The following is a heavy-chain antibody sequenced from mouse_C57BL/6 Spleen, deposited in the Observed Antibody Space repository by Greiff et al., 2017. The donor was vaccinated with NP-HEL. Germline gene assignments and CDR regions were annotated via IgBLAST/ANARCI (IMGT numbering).Heavy chain of an antibody. CDR1: GYTFTDYE. CDR3: TRPLSDY. CDR2: IDPETGGT. V-gene: IGHV1-15*01. Sequence: VQLQQYGAELVRPGASVTLSCKASGYTFTDYEMHWVKQTPVHGLEWIGAIDPETGGTAYNQKFKGKAILTADKSSSTAYMELRSLTSEDSAVYYCTRPLSDYWGQGTTLTVSS. J-gene: IGHJ2*01. D-gene: IGHD6-1*01.